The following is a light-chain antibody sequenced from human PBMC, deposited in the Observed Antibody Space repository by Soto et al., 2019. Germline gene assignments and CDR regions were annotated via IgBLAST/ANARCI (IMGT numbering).Light chain of an antibody. Sequence: DIQLTQSPSFLSASVGDRVTITCRASQGISSYLAWYQKKPGKAPKLLIYGASTLQRGVSARFSGSGSGTEFTLTISSLQPEDFATYYCQHLKSYPITFGQGTRLDIK. J-gene: IGKJ5*01. CDR2: GAS. CDR3: QHLKSYPIT. CDR1: QGISSY. V-gene: IGKV1-9*01.